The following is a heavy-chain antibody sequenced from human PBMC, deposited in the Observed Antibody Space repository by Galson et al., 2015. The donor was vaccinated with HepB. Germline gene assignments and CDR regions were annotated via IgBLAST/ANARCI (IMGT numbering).Heavy chain of an antibody. CDR1: GFTFSIYS. J-gene: IGHJ4*02. Sequence: SLRLSCAASGFTFSIYSMSWVRQAPGRGLEWVSSIAGSGDTASYTESVKGRFTISRDNSKDTLYLQMNSLSAGASAVYFRAKYDSGSLYYLDYWGQGTLVTVSS. CDR3: AKYDSGSLYYLDY. D-gene: IGHD3-10*01. CDR2: IAGSGDTA. V-gene: IGHV3-23*01.